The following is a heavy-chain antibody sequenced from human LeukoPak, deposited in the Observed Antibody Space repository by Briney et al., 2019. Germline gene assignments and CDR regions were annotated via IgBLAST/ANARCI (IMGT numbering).Heavy chain of an antibody. CDR2: IIPILGIA. V-gene: IGHV1-69*04. J-gene: IGHJ5*02. CDR3: ARVTAARLEFDP. D-gene: IGHD6-6*01. CDR1: GGTFSSYA. Sequence: GASVKVSCKASGGTFSSYAISWVRQAPGQGLEWMGRIIPILGIANYAQKFQGRVTITADESTSTAYMELSSLRSEDTAVYYCARVTAARLEFDPWGQGTLVTVSS.